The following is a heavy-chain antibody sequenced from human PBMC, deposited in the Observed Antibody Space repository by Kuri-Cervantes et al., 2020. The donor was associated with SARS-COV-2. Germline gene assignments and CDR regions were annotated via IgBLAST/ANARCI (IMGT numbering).Heavy chain of an antibody. Sequence: GGSLRLSCAASGFTVSSNYMSWVRQAPGKGLEWVSVIYSGGSTYYADSVKGRFTISRDNAKNSLYLQMNSLRAEDTAVYYCARDQGGYYGSGSFDYWGQGTLVTVSS. CDR1: GFTVSSNY. D-gene: IGHD3-10*01. V-gene: IGHV3-53*01. CDR2: IYSGGST. CDR3: ARDQGGYYGSGSFDY. J-gene: IGHJ4*02.